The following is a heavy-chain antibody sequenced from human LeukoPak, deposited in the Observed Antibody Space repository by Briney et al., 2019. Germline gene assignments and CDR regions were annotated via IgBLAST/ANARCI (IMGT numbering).Heavy chain of an antibody. V-gene: IGHV4-61*02. CDR3: ASSSWLRDANFDY. D-gene: IGHD6-13*01. CDR2: IYNSGSP. CDR1: GGSISSGLYY. Sequence: PSETLSLTCTVSGGSISSGLYYWSWIRQPAGKGLEWIGRIYNSGSPKYNPSLKSRVTISVVTSKNQFSLKLTSVTAADTAVYYCASSSWLRDANFDYWGQGTLVTVSS. J-gene: IGHJ4*02.